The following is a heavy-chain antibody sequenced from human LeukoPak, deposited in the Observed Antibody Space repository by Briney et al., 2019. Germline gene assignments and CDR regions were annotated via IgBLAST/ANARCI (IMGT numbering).Heavy chain of an antibody. V-gene: IGHV3-11*01. CDR2: ISSTVITT. CDR1: GFTFTDYY. CDR3: VRSVYNWNDVDY. J-gene: IGHJ4*02. Sequence: PGGSLRLSWAASGFTFTDYYMSWIRQAPGKGLEWVSYISSTVITTYYADSVKGRFTISRDNAKNSLYLQMNSLRAEDTAVYYCVRSVYNWNDVDYWGQGTLVTVSS. D-gene: IGHD1-20*01.